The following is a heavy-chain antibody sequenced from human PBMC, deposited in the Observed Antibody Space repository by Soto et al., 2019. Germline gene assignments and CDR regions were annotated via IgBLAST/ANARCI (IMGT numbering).Heavy chain of an antibody. CDR2: ISYDGSNK. D-gene: IGHD6-19*01. J-gene: IGHJ4*02. CDR3: ARGRPRAGYSSSRSLDY. V-gene: IGHV3-30-3*01. CDR1: GFTFSSYA. Sequence: QVQLVESGGGVVQPGRSLRLSCAASGFTFSSYAMHWVRQAPGKGLEWVAVISYDGSNKYYADSVKGRFTISRDNSKNTLYLQMNSLRAEDTAVHYCARGRPRAGYSSSRSLDYWGQGTLVTVSS.